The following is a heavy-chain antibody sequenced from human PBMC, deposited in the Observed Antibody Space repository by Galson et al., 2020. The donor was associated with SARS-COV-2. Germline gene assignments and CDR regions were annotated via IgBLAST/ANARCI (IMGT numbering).Heavy chain of an antibody. CDR3: ARDEGIRGYNYGRLYYGVDV. J-gene: IGHJ6*02. Sequence: NSGGYLRLSCAASGFPFSTYSMNWVRLTPGKGLEWVSSISTSSTYTYYADSVKGRFSISRDNPRNSLYLQMNSLRAEDTAVYYCARDEGIRGYNYGRLYYGVDVWGQGTTGTVSS. CDR1: GFPFSTYS. CDR2: ISTSSTYT. D-gene: IGHD5-18*01. V-gene: IGHV3-21*01.